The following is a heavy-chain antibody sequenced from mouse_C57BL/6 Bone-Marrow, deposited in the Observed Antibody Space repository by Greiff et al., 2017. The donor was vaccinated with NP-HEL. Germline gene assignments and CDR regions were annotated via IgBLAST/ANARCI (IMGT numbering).Heavy chain of an antibody. J-gene: IGHJ3*01. D-gene: IGHD2-5*01. CDR3: VRRGEGYSNPFAY. CDR1: GFSFNTYA. V-gene: IGHV10-1*01. Sequence: EVKLVESGGGLVQPKGSLKLSCAASGFSFNTYAMNWVRQAPGKGLEWVARIRSKSNNYATYYADSVKDRFTISRDDSESMLYLQMNNLKTEDTAMYYCVRRGEGYSNPFAYWGQGTLVTVSA. CDR2: IRSKSNNYAT.